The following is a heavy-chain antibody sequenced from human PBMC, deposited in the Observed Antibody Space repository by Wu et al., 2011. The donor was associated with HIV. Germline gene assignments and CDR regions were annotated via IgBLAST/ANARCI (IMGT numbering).Heavy chain of an antibody. Sequence: SGSTVYCADSVKGRFTISRDNAKNSLYLQMNSLRAEDTAVYYCAKDGEYCSSTTCYIDYWGQGTLVTVSS. CDR3: AKDGEYCSSTTCYIDY. CDR2: SGSTV. J-gene: IGHJ4*02. V-gene: IGHV3-11*01. D-gene: IGHD2-2*01.